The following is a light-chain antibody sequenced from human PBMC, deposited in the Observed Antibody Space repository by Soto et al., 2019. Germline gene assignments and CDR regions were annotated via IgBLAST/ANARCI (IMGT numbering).Light chain of an antibody. Sequence: DIQMTQSPSSVSASVGDRVTITCRASQFINRWLAWYQQKPGKAPNLLIYAASTLHSGVPSRFSGSGSGTDFTLTISSLQPEDFATYFCQQANSFPLTFGGGTKEEIK. CDR1: QFINRW. CDR2: AAS. V-gene: IGKV1D-12*01. J-gene: IGKJ4*01. CDR3: QQANSFPLT.